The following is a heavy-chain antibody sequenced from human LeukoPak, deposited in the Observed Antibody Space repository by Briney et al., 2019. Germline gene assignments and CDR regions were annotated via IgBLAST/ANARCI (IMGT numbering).Heavy chain of an antibody. CDR3: ARQPSDSSGFDY. V-gene: IGHV1-2*02. D-gene: IGHD3-22*01. CDR1: GYTFTVYY. J-gene: IGHJ4*02. Sequence: VASVKVSFKASGYTFTVYYMHWVRQAPGQGLEWMGWINPNSGGTNYAQKFQGRVTMTRDTSISTAYMELSRLRSDDTAVYYCARQPSDSSGFDYWGQGTLVTVSS. CDR2: INPNSGGT.